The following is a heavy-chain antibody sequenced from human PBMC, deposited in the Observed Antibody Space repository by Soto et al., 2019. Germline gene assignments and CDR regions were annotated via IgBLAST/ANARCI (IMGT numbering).Heavy chain of an antibody. CDR2: IKQDGSEK. Sequence: GGSLRLSCAASGFTFSSYWMSWVRQAPGKGLEWVANIKQDGSEKYYVDSVKGRFTISRDNAKNSLYLQMNSLRAEDTAVYYCARDPLLWFGEKYDAFDIWGQGTMVTVSS. V-gene: IGHV3-7*03. D-gene: IGHD3-10*01. CDR3: ARDPLLWFGEKYDAFDI. CDR1: GFTFSSYW. J-gene: IGHJ3*02.